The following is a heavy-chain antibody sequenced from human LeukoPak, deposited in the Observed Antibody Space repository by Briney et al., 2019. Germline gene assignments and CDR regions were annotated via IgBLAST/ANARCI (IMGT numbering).Heavy chain of an antibody. CDR1: GFTFSSYG. J-gene: IGHJ4*02. Sequence: GGSLRLSCAASGFTFSSYGMHWVRQAPGKGLEWVAFIRYDGSNKYYADSVKGRFTISRDNSKDTLYLRMNSLRAEDTAVYYCAKDWGYSYGFFDYCGQGTLVTVSS. D-gene: IGHD5-18*01. CDR3: AKDWGYSYGFFDY. V-gene: IGHV3-30*02. CDR2: IRYDGSNK.